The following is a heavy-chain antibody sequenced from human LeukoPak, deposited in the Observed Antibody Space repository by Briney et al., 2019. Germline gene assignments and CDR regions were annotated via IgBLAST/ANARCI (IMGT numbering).Heavy chain of an antibody. V-gene: IGHV3-23*01. D-gene: IGHD6-13*01. CDR2: ISGSGGST. CDR1: GFTFSSYA. CDR3: ARDWPSEWQQLPDYDAVDI. J-gene: IGHJ3*02. Sequence: GGSLRLSCAASGFTFSSYAMSWVRQPPGKGLEWVSRISGSGGSTYDADSVKGRLTISRDNSKNTLDLQMNSLRADDTAVYYCARDWPSEWQQLPDYDAVDIWGQGTMVTVSS.